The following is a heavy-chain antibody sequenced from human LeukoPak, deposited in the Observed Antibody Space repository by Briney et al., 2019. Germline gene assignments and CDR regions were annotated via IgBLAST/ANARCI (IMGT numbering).Heavy chain of an antibody. J-gene: IGHJ4*02. CDR1: GYTFTSYD. D-gene: IGHD3-10*01. Sequence: ASVKVSCKASGYTFTSYDINWVRQATGQGLEWMGWMNPNSGNTGYAQKFQGRVTMTRNTSISTAYMELSSLRSEDTAVYYCARDLLWFGEKANWGQGTLVTVSS. V-gene: IGHV1-8*01. CDR3: ARDLLWFGEKAN. CDR2: MNPNSGNT.